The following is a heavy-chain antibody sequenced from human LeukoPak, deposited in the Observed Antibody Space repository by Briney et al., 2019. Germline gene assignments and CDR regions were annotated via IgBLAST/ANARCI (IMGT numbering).Heavy chain of an antibody. Sequence: PGGSLRLSCAASGFTFSSYAMKWVRQAPGKGLEWVSAISRTSAYIYYSDSVKGRFTISRDNAKNSVYLQIDSLRAEDTAVYYCARDERRYCSDSSCYPRDYWGQGTLVTASS. CDR2: ISRTSAYI. CDR3: ARDERRYCSDSSCYPRDY. J-gene: IGHJ4*02. V-gene: IGHV3-21*01. CDR1: GFTFSSYA. D-gene: IGHD2-2*01.